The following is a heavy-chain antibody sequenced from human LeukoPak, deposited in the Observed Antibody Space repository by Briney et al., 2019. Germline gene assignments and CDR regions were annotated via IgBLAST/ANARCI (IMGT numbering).Heavy chain of an antibody. D-gene: IGHD6-19*01. Sequence: ASVKVSCKASGYTFTSYGISWVRQAPGQGLEWMGWISAYNGNTNYAQKLQGRVTMTTDTSTSTAYMELRSLRSDDTAVYYCARGDSSGWSGDHDAFDIWGQGTMVTVSS. CDR2: ISAYNGNT. J-gene: IGHJ3*02. V-gene: IGHV1-18*01. CDR1: GYTFTSYG. CDR3: ARGDSSGWSGDHDAFDI.